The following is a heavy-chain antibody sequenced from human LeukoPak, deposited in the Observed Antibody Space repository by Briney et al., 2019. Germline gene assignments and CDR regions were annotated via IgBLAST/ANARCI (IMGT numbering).Heavy chain of an antibody. V-gene: IGHV1-24*01. CDR2: FDPEDGET. J-gene: IGHJ4*02. CDR3: ATYDIREPHEGYYFDY. D-gene: IGHD3-9*01. CDR1: GYTLTELS. Sequence: GASVKVSCKVSGYTLTELSMHWVRQAPGKGLEWMGGFDPEDGETIYAQKFQGRVTMTEDTSTDTAYMELSSLRSEDTAVYYCATYDIREPHEGYYFDYWGQGTLVTVSS.